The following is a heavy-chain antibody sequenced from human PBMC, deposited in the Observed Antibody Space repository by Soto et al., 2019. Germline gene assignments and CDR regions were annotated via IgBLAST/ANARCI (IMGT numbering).Heavy chain of an antibody. CDR1: GGTFSSYT. D-gene: IGHD2-15*01. CDR2: ISAYNGNT. Sequence: ASVKVSCKASGGTFSSYTISWVRQAPGQGLEWMGWISAYNGNTNYAQNLQGRVTMTTDTSTSTAYMELRSLRSDDTAVYYCARGNRIEAFDIWGQGTMVTVSS. CDR3: ARGNRIEAFDI. V-gene: IGHV1-18*01. J-gene: IGHJ3*02.